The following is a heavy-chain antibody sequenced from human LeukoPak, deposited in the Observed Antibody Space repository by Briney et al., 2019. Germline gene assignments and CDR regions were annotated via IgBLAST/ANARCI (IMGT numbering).Heavy chain of an antibody. CDR2: INEDGSEK. Sequence: GGSLRLSCADSGFSFSETWMSWVRQAPGKGPEWAANINEDGSEKNYVDSVRGRFTISRDNAKNSLYLQMNSLRAEDTAVYYCAREPGYSSGLWGQGTLVTVSS. CDR3: AREPGYSSGL. V-gene: IGHV3-7*01. CDR1: GFSFSETW. D-gene: IGHD5-12*01. J-gene: IGHJ4*02.